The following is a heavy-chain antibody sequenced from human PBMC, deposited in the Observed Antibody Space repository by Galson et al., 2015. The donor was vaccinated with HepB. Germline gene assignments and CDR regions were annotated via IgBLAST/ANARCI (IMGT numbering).Heavy chain of an antibody. Sequence: PALVKPTQTLTLTCTFSGFSLSTSGVGVGWIRQPPGKALEWLALIDWDDDKYYSTSLKTRLTISKDTSKNQVVLTMTNMDPVDTATYYCARTQGQAGYCSGGSCYPDYYYYGMDVWGQGTTVTVSS. V-gene: IGHV2-70*01. CDR3: ARTQGQAGYCSGGSCYPDYYYYGMDV. CDR2: IDWDDDK. J-gene: IGHJ6*02. D-gene: IGHD2-15*01. CDR1: GFSLSTSGVG.